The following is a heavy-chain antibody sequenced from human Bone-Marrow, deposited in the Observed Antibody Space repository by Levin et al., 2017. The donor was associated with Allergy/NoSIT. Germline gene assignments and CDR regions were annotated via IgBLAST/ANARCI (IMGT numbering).Heavy chain of an antibody. CDR1: GGSISSSSYY. CDR3: AGLRYFRDY. D-gene: IGHD3-9*01. V-gene: IGHV4-39*01. J-gene: IGHJ4*02. CDR2: IYYSGST. Sequence: SQTLSLTCTVSGGSISSSSYYWGWIRQPPGKGLEWIGSIYYSGSTYYNPSLKSRVTISVDTSKNQFSLKLSSVTAADTAVYYCAGLRYFRDYWGQGTLVTVSS.